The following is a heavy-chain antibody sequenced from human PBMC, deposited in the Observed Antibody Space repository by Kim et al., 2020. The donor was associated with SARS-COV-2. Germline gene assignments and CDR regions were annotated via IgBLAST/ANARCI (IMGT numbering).Heavy chain of an antibody. CDR2: IYYSGST. Sequence: SETLSLTCTVSGGSISSYYWSWIRQPPGKGLEWIGYIYYSGSTNYNPSLKSRVTISVDTSKNQFSLKLSSVTAADTAVYYCARVDSSGYWGYWGQGTLVTVSS. CDR1: GGSISSYY. V-gene: IGHV4-59*01. D-gene: IGHD3-22*01. J-gene: IGHJ4*02. CDR3: ARVDSSGYWGY.